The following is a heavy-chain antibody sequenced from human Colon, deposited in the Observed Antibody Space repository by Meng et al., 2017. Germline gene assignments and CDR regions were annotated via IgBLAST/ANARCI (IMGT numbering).Heavy chain of an antibody. CDR2: MKQDGSEI. D-gene: IGHD6-19*01. Sequence: GESLKISCAASAFTFSDSWMNWVRQAPGKGLEWVANMKQDGSEIYYVDSVKGRFTISRDNAENSLHLQMDSLRGEDTAIYYCVLGSGWSFKYWGQGTLVTVSS. CDR3: VLGSGWSFKY. J-gene: IGHJ4*02. CDR1: AFTFSDSW. V-gene: IGHV3-7*01.